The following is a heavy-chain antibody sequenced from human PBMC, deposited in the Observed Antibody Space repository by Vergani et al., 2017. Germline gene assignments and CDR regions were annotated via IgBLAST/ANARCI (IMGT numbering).Heavy chain of an antibody. CDR1: GFTFSSYG. CDR3: AKVPSSWGEFDY. Sequence: VQLLESGGGLVQPGGSLRLSCAASGFTFSSYGMHWVRQAPGKGLEWVAVISYDVSNKYYADSVKGRFTISRDNTKNTLYLQMNSLRAEDTAVYYCAKVPSSWGEFDYWGQGTLVTVSS. CDR2: ISYDVSNK. V-gene: IGHV3-30*18. J-gene: IGHJ4*02. D-gene: IGHD6-13*01.